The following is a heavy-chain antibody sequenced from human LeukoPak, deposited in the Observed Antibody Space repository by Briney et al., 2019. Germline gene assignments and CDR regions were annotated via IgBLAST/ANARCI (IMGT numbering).Heavy chain of an antibody. V-gene: IGHV3-7*03. D-gene: IGHD1-26*01. CDR3: ARGFGYYHFDH. CDR2: IRSDGGET. J-gene: IGHJ4*02. Sequence: GGSLRLSCEASGFIFDNSWMTWVRQAPGKGLEWVAHIRSDGGETKYEDSVKGRFTISRDNARESLYLQMNSLRVEDAAVYYCARGFGYYHFDHWGQGTLVTVSS. CDR1: GFIFDNSW.